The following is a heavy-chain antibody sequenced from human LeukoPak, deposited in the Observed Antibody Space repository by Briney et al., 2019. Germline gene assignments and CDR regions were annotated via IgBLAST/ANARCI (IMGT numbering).Heavy chain of an antibody. J-gene: IGHJ3*02. D-gene: IGHD6-19*01. CDR3: ARGASVVAGNDNAFDI. CDR2: ISASSSFT. CDR1: GFRFSDYS. Sequence: GGSLRLSCATSGFRFSDYSMNWVRQAPGKGLQWVSSISASSSFTDYADSAKGRFTISRDNGQNSVFLQMNSLRAEDTAVYYCARGASVVAGNDNAFDIWGQGTMVTVSS. V-gene: IGHV3-21*06.